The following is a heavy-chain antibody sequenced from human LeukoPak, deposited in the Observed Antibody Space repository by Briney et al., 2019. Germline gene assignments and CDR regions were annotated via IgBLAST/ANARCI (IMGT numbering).Heavy chain of an antibody. CDR3: ARTTVTKFHAFDY. CDR2: INHSGST. Sequence: SETLSLTCAVYGGSFSGYYWSWIRQPPRKGLEWIGEINHSGSTNYNPSLKSRVTISVDTSKNQSSLKLSSVTAADTAVYYCARTTVTKFHAFDYWGQGTLVTVSS. CDR1: GGSFSGYY. D-gene: IGHD4-17*01. J-gene: IGHJ4*02. V-gene: IGHV4-34*01.